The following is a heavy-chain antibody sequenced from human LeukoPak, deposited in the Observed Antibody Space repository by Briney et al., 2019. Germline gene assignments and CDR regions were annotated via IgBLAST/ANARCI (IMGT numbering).Heavy chain of an antibody. Sequence: GGSLRLSCAASGFTFSSYNMNWVRQAPGKVLEWVSSITSSSSYIYYADSVKGRFTISRDNAKNSLYLQINSLRAEDTAVYYGARGDATPAHYFYYFYMHVWGKGTTVTVSS. J-gene: IGHJ6*03. V-gene: IGHV3-21*01. CDR2: ITSSSSYI. CDR3: ARGDATPAHYFYYFYMHV. CDR1: GFTFSSYN.